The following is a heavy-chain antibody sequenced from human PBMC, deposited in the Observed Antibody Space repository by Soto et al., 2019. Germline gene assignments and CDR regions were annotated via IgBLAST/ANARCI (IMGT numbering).Heavy chain of an antibody. CDR3: ARVGRDYGDSIYYYGMDV. Sequence: PSETLSLTCAVSGGSISTTHWWTWVRQPPGKGLEWIGSIYYSGSTNYNPSLKSRVTISVDTSKNQFSLKLSSVTAADTAVYYCARVGRDYGDSIYYYGMDVWGQGTTVTVSS. D-gene: IGHD4-17*01. J-gene: IGHJ6*02. CDR1: GGSISTTHW. V-gene: IGHV4-4*02. CDR2: IYYSGST.